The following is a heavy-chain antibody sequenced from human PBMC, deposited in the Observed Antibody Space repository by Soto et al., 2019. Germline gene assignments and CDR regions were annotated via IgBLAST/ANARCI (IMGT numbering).Heavy chain of an antibody. V-gene: IGHV1-3*01. CDR2: INGGTGQT. Sequence: AXVKGSCKASGYSFSTYAMHWVRQAPGQSLEWMGWINGGTGQTKFSQRFQDRITITRDTSASKAYMELSSLRSEDTAVYYCARGNGMEENYYYGLDIWGQGHTVTVSS. CDR1: GYSFSTYA. J-gene: IGHJ6*02. D-gene: IGHD1-1*01. CDR3: ARGNGMEENYYYGLDI.